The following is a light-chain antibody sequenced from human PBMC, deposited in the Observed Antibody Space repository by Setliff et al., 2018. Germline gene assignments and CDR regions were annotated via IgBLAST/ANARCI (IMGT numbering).Light chain of an antibody. CDR3: GSYEGSNNYV. J-gene: IGLJ1*01. V-gene: IGLV2-8*01. Sequence: QSVLAQPASVSGSPGQSITISCSGTSNDVGAYDLVSWYQQHPGKAPKLLIYEVSKRPSGVPDRFSGSKSGNTAFLTVSGLQAKDEAEYFCGSYEGSNNYVFGSGTKGTVL. CDR2: EVS. CDR1: SNDVGAYDL.